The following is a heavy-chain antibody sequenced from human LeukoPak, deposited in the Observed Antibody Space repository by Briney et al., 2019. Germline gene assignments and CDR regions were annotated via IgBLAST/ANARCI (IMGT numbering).Heavy chain of an antibody. D-gene: IGHD3-16*01. J-gene: IGHJ4*02. CDR3: AKESGSYAKPFDY. CDR1: GFTFSSYG. CDR2: IGGSGGT. Sequence: TGGSLRLSCAASGFTFSSYGMHWVRQAPGKGLEWVSAIGGSGGTYHADSVKGRFTISRDISKNTLYLQMNSLRAEDTAVYYCAKESGSYAKPFDYWGQGTLVTVSS. V-gene: IGHV3-23*01.